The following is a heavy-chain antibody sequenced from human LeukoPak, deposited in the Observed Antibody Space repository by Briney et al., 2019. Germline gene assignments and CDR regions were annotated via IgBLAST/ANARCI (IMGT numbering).Heavy chain of an antibody. D-gene: IGHD4-23*01. CDR2: INHSGST. CDR3: ARRTTVVYNFRN. Sequence: SETLSLTCTVSSGSISTSNYYWSWIRQPPGKGLEWIGEINHSGSTNYNPSLKSRVTISVDTSKNQFSLKMSSVTAADTAVYYCARRTTVVYNFRNWGQGTLVTVSS. V-gene: IGHV4-39*07. J-gene: IGHJ4*02. CDR1: SGSISTSNYY.